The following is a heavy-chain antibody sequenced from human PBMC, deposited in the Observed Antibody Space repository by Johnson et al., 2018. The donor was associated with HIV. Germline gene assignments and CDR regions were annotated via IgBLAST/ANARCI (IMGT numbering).Heavy chain of an antibody. CDR3: AKDDLGASGAFDI. CDR2: IWYDGSNK. V-gene: IGHV3-33*06. Sequence: QVQLVESGGGVVQPGRSLRLSCAASGFTFSSYAMHWVRQAPGKGLEWVAVIWYDGSNKYYADSVKGRFTISRDNSKNTLYLQMNSLRAEDTAVYYCAKDDLGASGAFDIWGQGTMVTVSS. CDR1: GFTFSSYA. J-gene: IGHJ3*02. D-gene: IGHD1-26*01.